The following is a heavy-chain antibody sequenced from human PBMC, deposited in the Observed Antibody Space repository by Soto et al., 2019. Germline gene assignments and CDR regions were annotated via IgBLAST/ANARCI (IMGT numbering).Heavy chain of an antibody. Sequence: QVQLQESGPGLVKPSGTLSLTCTVSGVSISSDNRWNWVRQAPGKGLEWIGEIYHTETTFYNPSLKSRVAIGVDKSNSQFSVTLTSVTAADPAFCFCAGAHFTAPDGFDVWGQGILVTVSS. J-gene: IGHJ3*01. CDR2: IYHTETT. CDR3: AGAHFTAPDGFDV. D-gene: IGHD5-18*01. V-gene: IGHV4-4*02. CDR1: GVSISSDNR.